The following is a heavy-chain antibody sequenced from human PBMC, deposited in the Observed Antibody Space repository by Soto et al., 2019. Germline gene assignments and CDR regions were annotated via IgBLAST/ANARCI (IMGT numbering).Heavy chain of an antibody. D-gene: IGHD1-26*01. J-gene: IGHJ6*02. Sequence: QVQLVESGGGVVQPGRSLRLSCAASGFTFSNYGMHWVRLAPGKGLAWVAVVSYDGRNKYYADSVKGRFTISRDNSRNTLYVQMTSLRSEDTALYYCAKDRRYSGTYMDGFYHHGMDVWGQGTTVAVSS. CDR2: VSYDGRNK. V-gene: IGHV3-30*18. CDR1: GFTFSNYG. CDR3: AKDRRYSGTYMDGFYHHGMDV.